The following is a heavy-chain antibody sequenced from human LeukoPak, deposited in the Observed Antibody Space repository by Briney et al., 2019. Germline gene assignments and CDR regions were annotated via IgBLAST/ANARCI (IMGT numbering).Heavy chain of an antibody. CDR3: AREGVAGTGLDY. J-gene: IGHJ4*02. Sequence: SETLSLTCAVYGGSFSGYYWSWIRQPPGKGLEWIGEINHSGSTNYNPSLKSRVTISVDTSKNQFSLKLSSVTAADTAVYYCAREGVAGTGLDYWGQGTPVTVSS. V-gene: IGHV4-34*01. D-gene: IGHD6-13*01. CDR2: INHSGST. CDR1: GGSFSGYY.